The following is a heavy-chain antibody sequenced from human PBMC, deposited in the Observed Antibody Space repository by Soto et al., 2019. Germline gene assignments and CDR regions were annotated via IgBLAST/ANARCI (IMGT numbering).Heavy chain of an antibody. D-gene: IGHD6-19*01. CDR2: ISSSSSYI. V-gene: IGHV3-21*01. Sequence: PGGPLRLSFAASGFTFSSYSMNWVRQAPGKGLEWVSSISSSSSYIYYADSVKGRFTISRDNAKNSLYLQMNSLRAEDTAVYYCARVGSGWSPTDYWGQGTLVTVSS. J-gene: IGHJ4*02. CDR3: ARVGSGWSPTDY. CDR1: GFTFSSYS.